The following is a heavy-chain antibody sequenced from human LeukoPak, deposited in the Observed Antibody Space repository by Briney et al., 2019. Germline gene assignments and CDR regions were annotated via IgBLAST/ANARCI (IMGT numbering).Heavy chain of an antibody. CDR3: TRDRGTWPGNWLDP. V-gene: IGHV4-59*01. CDR2: IYYSGST. CDR1: GGSISSYY. J-gene: IGHJ5*02. Sequence: PSEPLSLTCTVSGGSISSYYWSWIRQPPGKGLEWIGYIYYSGSTNYNPSLRSRVTISVDTSENQFSLKLSSVSAADTAVYYCTRDRGTWPGNWLDPWGQGTLVTVSS.